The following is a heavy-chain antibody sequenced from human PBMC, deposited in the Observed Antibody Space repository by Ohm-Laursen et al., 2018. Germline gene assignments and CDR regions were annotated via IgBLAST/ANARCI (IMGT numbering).Heavy chain of an antibody. D-gene: IGHD5-12*01. Sequence: ASVKASCKASGYTFTDYYMHWVRQAPGHALEWMGWLNTNSGDTDYAQKFQGRVTMTRDTSTSTAYMELRSLRSDDTAVYYCARDRGYDYVGGYWGQGTLVTVSS. CDR2: LNTNSGDT. CDR1: GYTFTDYY. CDR3: ARDRGYDYVGGY. V-gene: IGHV1-2*02. J-gene: IGHJ4*02.